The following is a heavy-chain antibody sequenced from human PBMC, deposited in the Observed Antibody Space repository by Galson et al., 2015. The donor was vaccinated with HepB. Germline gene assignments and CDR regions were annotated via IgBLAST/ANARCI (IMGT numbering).Heavy chain of an antibody. Sequence: TLSLTCAVSGGSISSDNYFWSWIRQSPGKGLEWIGYIYSSGITYYSPSLKSRITISVDTSKNQFSLKLNSVTAADTALYYCAREAHRGGIAFDIWGQGTVVTVSS. CDR3: AREAHRGGIAFDI. CDR1: GGSISSDNYF. V-gene: IGHV4-30-4*01. D-gene: IGHD6-25*01. J-gene: IGHJ3*02. CDR2: IYSSGIT.